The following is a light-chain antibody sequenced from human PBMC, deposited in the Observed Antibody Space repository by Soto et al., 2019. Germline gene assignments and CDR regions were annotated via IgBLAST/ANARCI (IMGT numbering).Light chain of an antibody. CDR1: SSDVGGYNY. CDR2: EVS. J-gene: IGLJ1*01. CDR3: TSYAGSTSCV. Sequence: QSVLTQPPSASGSPGQSVTISCTGTSSDVGGYNYVSWYQQHPGKAPKLMIYEVSKRPSGVPDRFSGSKSGNTASLTVSGLQAEYEADYYCTSYAGSTSCVFGTGTKVTVL. V-gene: IGLV2-8*01.